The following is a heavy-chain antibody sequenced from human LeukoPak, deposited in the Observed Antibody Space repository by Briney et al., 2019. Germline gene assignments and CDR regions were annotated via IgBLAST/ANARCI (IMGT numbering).Heavy chain of an antibody. CDR1: GFAFSSYS. CDR3: ARDQSAGAQNWFDP. J-gene: IGHJ5*02. V-gene: IGHV3-21*01. CDR2: ISSSSSYI. D-gene: IGHD1-26*01. Sequence: GGSLRLSCAVSGFAFSSYSMNWVRQAPGKGLEWVSSISSSSSYIYYADSVKGRFTISRDNAKNSLYLQMNSLRAEDTAVYYCARDQSAGAQNWFDPWGQGTLVTVAS.